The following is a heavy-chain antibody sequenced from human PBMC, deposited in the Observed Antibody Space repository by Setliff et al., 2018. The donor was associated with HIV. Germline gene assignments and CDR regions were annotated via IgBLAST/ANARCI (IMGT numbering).Heavy chain of an antibody. V-gene: IGHV4-59*08. Sequence: SETLSLTCTVSGDSISTDYWTWIRQPPGKGLEWIGYIYNGASTSYNPSLKSRVTISVDTSKNQFSLKLSSVTAADTAMYYCARHSPSDYWGQGTLVTVSS. CDR3: ARHSPSDY. J-gene: IGHJ4*02. CDR2: IYNGAST. CDR1: GDSISTDY.